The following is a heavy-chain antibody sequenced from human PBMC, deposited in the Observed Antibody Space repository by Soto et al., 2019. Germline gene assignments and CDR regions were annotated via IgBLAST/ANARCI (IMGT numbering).Heavy chain of an antibody. J-gene: IGHJ5*01. Sequence: QVQLQESGPGLVKPSQTLSLTCTVSGGSISSGGYYWSWIRQHPGKGLEWIGYIYYSGSTYYNPSLKSRVTISVDTSKNHFSLTLSSVTAADTAVYYCAAEQWLRFPTGFDSWGQGTLVTVSS. CDR3: AAEQWLRFPTGFDS. V-gene: IGHV4-31*03. CDR2: IYYSGST. D-gene: IGHD5-12*01. CDR1: GGSISSGGYY.